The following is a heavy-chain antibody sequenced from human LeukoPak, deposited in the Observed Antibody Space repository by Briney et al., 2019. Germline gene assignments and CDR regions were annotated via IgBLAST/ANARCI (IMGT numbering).Heavy chain of an antibody. J-gene: IGHJ4*02. V-gene: IGHV4-59*08. CDR2: IYYSGST. CDR3: ARHGYSYALGIDY. Sequence: PSETLSLTCTVSGGSISSYYWSWIRQPPGKGLEWIGYIYYSGSTNYNPSLKSRVTISVDTSKNQFSLKLSSVTAADTAVYYCARHGYSYALGIDYWGQGTLVTVSS. D-gene: IGHD5-18*01. CDR1: GGSISSYY.